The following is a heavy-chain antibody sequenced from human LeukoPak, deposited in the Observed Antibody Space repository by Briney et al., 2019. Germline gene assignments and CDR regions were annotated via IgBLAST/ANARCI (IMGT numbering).Heavy chain of an antibody. CDR2: ISYDGSNK. CDR3: AKDWQVTAIIFYFDY. CDR1: GFSVSSYG. J-gene: IGHJ4*02. V-gene: IGHV3-30*18. Sequence: GGSLRLSCAVSGFSVSSYGMHWVRQAPGKGLEWVAVISYDGSNKYYADSVKGRFTISRDNSKNTLYLQMNSLRAEDTAVYYCAKDWQVTAIIFYFDYWGQGTLVTVSS. D-gene: IGHD2-21*02.